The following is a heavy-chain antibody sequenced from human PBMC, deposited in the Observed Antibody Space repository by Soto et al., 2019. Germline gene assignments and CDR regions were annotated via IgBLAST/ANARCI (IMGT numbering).Heavy chain of an antibody. V-gene: IGHV1-69*01. CDR2: IIPIFGTA. Sequence: QVQLVQSGAEVQKPGSSVKVSCKASGGTFSSYAISWVRQAPGQGLEWMGGIIPIFGTANYAQKYQGRVTITAADSTGTAYMELCSLSAYDTAVYFSARGAYYYDSSGYSDSSGYPFDYRCQGTLVTVSS. J-gene: IGHJ4*02. D-gene: IGHD3-22*01. CDR1: GGTFSSYA. CDR3: ARGAYYYDSSGYSDSSGYPFDY.